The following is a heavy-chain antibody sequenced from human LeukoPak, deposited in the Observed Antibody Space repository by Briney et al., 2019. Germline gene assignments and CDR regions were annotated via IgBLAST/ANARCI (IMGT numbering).Heavy chain of an antibody. CDR3: ARGMAARRFYYYYYYMDV. J-gene: IGHJ6*03. Sequence: ASVKVSCKASGYTFTGYYMHWVRQATGQGLEWMGWMNPNSGNTGYAQKFQGRVTITRYTSISTAYMELSRLRSEDTAVYYCARGMAARRFYYYYYYMDVWGKGTTVTVSS. V-gene: IGHV1-8*03. CDR1: GYTFTGYY. D-gene: IGHD6-6*01. CDR2: MNPNSGNT.